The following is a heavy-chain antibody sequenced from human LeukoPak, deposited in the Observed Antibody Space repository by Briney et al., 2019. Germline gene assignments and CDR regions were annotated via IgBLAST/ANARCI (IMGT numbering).Heavy chain of an antibody. Sequence: PGGSLRLSCAASGFTFSSYSMNWVRQAPGKGLEWVSYISSSGSTIYYADSVKGRFTISRDNAKNSLYLQMNSLRAEDTAVYYGARLDGDWFDPWGQGTLVTVSS. CDR1: GFTFSSYS. V-gene: IGHV3-48*04. D-gene: IGHD5-24*01. CDR3: ARLDGDWFDP. CDR2: ISSSGSTI. J-gene: IGHJ5*02.